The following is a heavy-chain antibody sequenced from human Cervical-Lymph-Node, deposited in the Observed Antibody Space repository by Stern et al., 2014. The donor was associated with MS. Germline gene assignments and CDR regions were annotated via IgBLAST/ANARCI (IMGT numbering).Heavy chain of an antibody. J-gene: IGHJ4*02. CDR2: ISAYNGNT. D-gene: IGHD6-13*01. Sequence: DQLVESGGEVKKPGASVKVSCKASGYNTTSYGFTWVRQAPGQGLEWMGWISAYNGNTNYAQKFQGRVTMTTDTSTSTAYMEVRSLRSDDTAVYYCATFTSAAGTFNHWGQGTLVTVSS. CDR1: GYNTTSYG. V-gene: IGHV1-18*01. CDR3: ATFTSAAGTFNH.